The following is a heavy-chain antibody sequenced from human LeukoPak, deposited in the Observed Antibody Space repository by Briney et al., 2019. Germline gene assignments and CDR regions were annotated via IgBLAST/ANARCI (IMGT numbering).Heavy chain of an antibody. J-gene: IGHJ4*02. D-gene: IGHD3-3*01. Sequence: PSETLSLTCTVSGGSISSYYWSWIRQPAGKGQEWIGRIYTSGSTNYNPSLKSRVTMSVDTSKNQFSLKLSSVTAADTAVYYCAREGDGFYDSREWVFDYWGQGTLVTVSS. V-gene: IGHV4-4*07. CDR1: GGSISSYY. CDR3: AREGDGFYDSREWVFDY. CDR2: IYTSGST.